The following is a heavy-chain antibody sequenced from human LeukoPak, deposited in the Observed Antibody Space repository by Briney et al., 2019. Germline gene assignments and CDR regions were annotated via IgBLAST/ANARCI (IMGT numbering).Heavy chain of an antibody. D-gene: IGHD2-2*01. Sequence: GGSLRLSCAASGFTFSSYAMHWVRQAPGKGLEWVAVISYDGSNKHYADSVKGRFTISRDNSKNTLYLQMNSLRAEDTAVYYCARDKDQLLFGFYYYYGMDVWGQGTTVTVSS. CDR2: ISYDGSNK. CDR1: GFTFSSYA. J-gene: IGHJ6*02. CDR3: ARDKDQLLFGFYYYYGMDV. V-gene: IGHV3-30-3*01.